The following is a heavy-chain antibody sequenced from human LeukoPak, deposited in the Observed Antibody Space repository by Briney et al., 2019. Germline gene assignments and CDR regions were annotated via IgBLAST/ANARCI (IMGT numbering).Heavy chain of an antibody. CDR2: IWYDGSNK. CDR3: ARSPYSSSSGMDV. V-gene: IGHV3-33*08. D-gene: IGHD6-6*01. Sequence: GGSLRLSCAGSGFTFRSYGMHWVRLARGKGLERVGVIWYDGSNKYYADSVKGRFTISRDNSKNTLYLQMNSLRAEDTAVYYCARSPYSSSSGMDVWGQGTTVTVSS. CDR1: GFTFRSYG. J-gene: IGHJ6*02.